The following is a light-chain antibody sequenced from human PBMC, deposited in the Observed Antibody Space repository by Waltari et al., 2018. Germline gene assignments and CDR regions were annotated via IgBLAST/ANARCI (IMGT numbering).Light chain of an antibody. V-gene: IGLV4-69*01. CDR1: SGHSSNI. CDR3: ETGGHGTWV. J-gene: IGLJ3*02. CDR2: VNSAGSP. Sequence: QLVLTQSPSASASLGASVKLTCTLSSGHSSNIIAWLQQRPERGPRYLMKVNSAGSPSKGGDIPDRFSGSSSGAERYLTISSLQSEDEADYYCETGGHGTWVFGGGTKLTVL.